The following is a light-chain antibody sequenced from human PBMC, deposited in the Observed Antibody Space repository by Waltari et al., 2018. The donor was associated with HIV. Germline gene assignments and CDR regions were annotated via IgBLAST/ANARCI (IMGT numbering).Light chain of an antibody. Sequence: QSALTQPPPESGSPGQSVLTSCTGTNSEIGTSAYDTWYQQHPGKPPKLIISDVSKRPSGLPNRFSVSKSANTASLTVSGLQAEDEADYYCSSSANTNDFYVVFGGGTKLTVL. J-gene: IGLJ2*01. V-gene: IGLV2-8*01. CDR1: NSEIGTSAY. CDR2: DVS. CDR3: SSSANTNDFYVV.